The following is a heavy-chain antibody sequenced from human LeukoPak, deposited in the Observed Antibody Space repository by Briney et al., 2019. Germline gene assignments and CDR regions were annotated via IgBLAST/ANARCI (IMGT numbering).Heavy chain of an antibody. D-gene: IGHD3-10*01. V-gene: IGHV1-46*01. CDR1: GYTFSDYY. CDR3: ARDRGQKITMVRGVIITSSRNDAFDI. J-gene: IGHJ3*02. Sequence: ASVKVSCKASGYTFSDYYIHWVRQAPGQGLEWMGIIYPGGGSTSYAQKFQGRVTMTRDMSTSTVYMELSSLRSEDTAVYYCARDRGQKITMVRGVIITSSRNDAFDIWGQGTMVTVSS. CDR2: IYPGGGST.